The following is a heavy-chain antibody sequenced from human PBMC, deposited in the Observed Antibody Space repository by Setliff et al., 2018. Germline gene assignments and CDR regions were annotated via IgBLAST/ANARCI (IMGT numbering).Heavy chain of an antibody. CDR3: AKGGLYSSGRFDP. V-gene: IGHV3-23*01. Sequence: PGGSLRLSCSASGFSFSNYAMNWVRQAPGKGLEWVSVISGSGGSTYYADSVKGRFAISRDNSKNTLYLQMNSLRAEDTAVYYCAKGGLYSSGRFDPWGQGTLVTVSS. CDR2: ISGSGGST. D-gene: IGHD6-19*01. CDR1: GFSFSNYA. J-gene: IGHJ5*02.